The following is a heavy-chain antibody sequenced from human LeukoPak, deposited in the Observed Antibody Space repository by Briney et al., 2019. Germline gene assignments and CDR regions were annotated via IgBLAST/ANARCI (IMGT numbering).Heavy chain of an antibody. CDR2: IGPYNGNT. CDR1: GYTFTSYG. Sequence: ASVKVSCKASGYTFTSYGISWVRQAPGQGLEWMGWIGPYNGNTNYAQNLQGRVTMTTDTSTSTAYMELGSLGSDDTAVYYCARDQDSLVRGVIGYWGQGTLVTVSS. V-gene: IGHV1-18*01. D-gene: IGHD3-10*01. CDR3: ARDQDSLVRGVIGY. J-gene: IGHJ4*02.